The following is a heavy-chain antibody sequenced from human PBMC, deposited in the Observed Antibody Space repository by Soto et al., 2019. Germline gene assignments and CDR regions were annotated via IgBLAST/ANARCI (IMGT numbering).Heavy chain of an antibody. CDR2: MNPNSGNT. Sequence: QVQLVQSGAEVKKPWASVKVSCKASGYSFTSYGINWVREATGQGLEWMGWMNPNSGNTGYAQKFQGRVTMTRNTSISTAYMELSNLRSEDTAVYYCARESQWVIDYWGQGTLVTVSS. CDR1: GYSFTSYG. J-gene: IGHJ4*02. D-gene: IGHD6-19*01. V-gene: IGHV1-8*01. CDR3: ARESQWVIDY.